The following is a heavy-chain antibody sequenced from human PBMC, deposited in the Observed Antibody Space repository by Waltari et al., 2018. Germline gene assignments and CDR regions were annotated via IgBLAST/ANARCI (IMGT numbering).Heavy chain of an antibody. D-gene: IGHD2-2*01. CDR2: INAGTATT. J-gene: IGHJ4*01. CDR3: AIEESLPSIVVVPAATWY. V-gene: IGHV1-3*01. Sequence: QVQLVPSGAEVTKPGASVKVSCKASGYTFTSYAMHWVRQAPGQRVEWMGWINAGTATTKSSRTFQCRVPITRDTSASTAYMELSSLRSEVTAVYYCAIEESLPSIVVVPAATWYWCHGTLLTVSS. CDR1: GYTFTSYA.